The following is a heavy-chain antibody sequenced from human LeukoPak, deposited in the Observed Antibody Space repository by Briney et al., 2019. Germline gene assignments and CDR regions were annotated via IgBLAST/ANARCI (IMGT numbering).Heavy chain of an antibody. D-gene: IGHD6-13*01. J-gene: IGHJ4*02. CDR2: ISYDGSNK. CDR3: AKGRRVGSLIAADY. V-gene: IGHV3-30*18. CDR1: GCTFSSYG. Sequence: GRSLRLSCAASGCTFSSYGMHWVRQAPGKGLEWVAVISYDGSNKYYADSVKGRFTISRDNSKNTLYLQMSSLRAEDTAVYYCAKGRRVGSLIAADYWGQGTLVTVSS.